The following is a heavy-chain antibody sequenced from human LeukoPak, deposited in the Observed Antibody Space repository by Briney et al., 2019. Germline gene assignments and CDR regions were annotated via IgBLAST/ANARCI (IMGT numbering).Heavy chain of an antibody. V-gene: IGHV4-39*07. CDR2: IYYSGST. CDR3: ARSPSTYDFWSGYRKYWYFDL. CDR1: GGSTSSSSYY. Sequence: PSETLSLTCTVSGGSTSSSSYYWGWIRQPPGKGLEWIGSIYYSGSTYYNPSLKNRVTISVDTSKNQFSLKLSSVTAADTAVYYRARSPSTYDFWSGYRKYWYFDLWGRGTLVTVSS. D-gene: IGHD3-3*01. J-gene: IGHJ2*01.